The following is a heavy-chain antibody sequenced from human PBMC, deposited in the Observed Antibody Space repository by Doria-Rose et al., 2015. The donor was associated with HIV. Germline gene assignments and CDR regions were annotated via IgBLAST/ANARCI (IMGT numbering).Heavy chain of an antibody. V-gene: IGHV2-26*01. J-gene: IGHJ4*02. CDR1: GVSLSSPGMG. CDR3: ARIKSSRWYHKYYFDF. D-gene: IGHD6-13*01. CDR2: IFSDDER. Sequence: QVTLKESGPVLVKPTETLTLTCTVSGVSLSSPGMGVSWIRQPPGKALEWLANIFSDDERSYNTSLKSGLTISRVTSKSQVVLTMTDMDPVDTATYYCARIKSSRWYHKYYFDFWGQGTLVIVSA.